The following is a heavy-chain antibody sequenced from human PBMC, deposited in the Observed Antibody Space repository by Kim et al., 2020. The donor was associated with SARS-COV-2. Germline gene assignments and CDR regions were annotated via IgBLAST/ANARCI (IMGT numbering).Heavy chain of an antibody. CDR1: GFTFSSYG. CDR2: IWYDGSNK. V-gene: IGHV3-33*01. D-gene: IGHD3-22*01. CDR3: ARDKSHYYDSSGPFDY. J-gene: IGHJ4*02. Sequence: GGSLRLSCAASGFTFSSYGMHWVRQAPGKGLEWVAVIWYDGSNKYYADSVKGRFTISRDNSKNTLYLQMNSLRAEDTAVYYCARDKSHYYDSSGPFDYWGQGTLVTVSS.